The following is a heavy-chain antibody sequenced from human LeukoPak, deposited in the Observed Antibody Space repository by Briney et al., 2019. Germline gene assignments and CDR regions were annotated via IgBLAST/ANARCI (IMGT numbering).Heavy chain of an antibody. CDR2: NYPADSDT. D-gene: IGHD5-24*01. CDR3: ARRVRRDASNSVNRFDP. Sequence: GESLKISCKGSGYNFASFWIGWVRQMPGKGLQWMGINYPADSDTRYSLSFQGQVTISVDKSISTAYLPRSSLKPSDTAMYYCARRVRRDASNSVNRFDPRGQGTLVTVYS. CDR1: GYNFASFW. V-gene: IGHV5-51*01. J-gene: IGHJ5*02.